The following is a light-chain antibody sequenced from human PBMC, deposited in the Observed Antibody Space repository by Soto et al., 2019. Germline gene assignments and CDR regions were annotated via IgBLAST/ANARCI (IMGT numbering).Light chain of an antibody. V-gene: IGLV2-23*02. CDR1: SSDVGNYNF. Sequence: QSALTQPASVSGSPGQSITISCTGTSSDVGNYNFVSWYQQHPGKAPKLMIYEASKRPSGVSNRFSGSKSGNTASLTISGLQAEDEADYYCCSYAGSSTFEWVFGGGTKLTVL. CDR3: CSYAGSSTFEWV. CDR2: EAS. J-gene: IGLJ3*02.